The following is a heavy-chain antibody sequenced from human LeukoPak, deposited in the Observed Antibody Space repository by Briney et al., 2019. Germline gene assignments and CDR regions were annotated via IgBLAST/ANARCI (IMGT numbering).Heavy chain of an antibody. CDR2: ISGSVGST. CDR1: GFRFSDYY. Sequence: GGSLRLSCAVSGFRFSDYYMSWVRQAPGKGLEWVSTISGSVGSTYYADSVKGRFTISRDNSKNTLYLQMNSLRAEDTALYYCAKVVATIEYFQHWGQGTLVTVSS. J-gene: IGHJ1*01. D-gene: IGHD5-12*01. CDR3: AKVVATIEYFQH. V-gene: IGHV3-23*01.